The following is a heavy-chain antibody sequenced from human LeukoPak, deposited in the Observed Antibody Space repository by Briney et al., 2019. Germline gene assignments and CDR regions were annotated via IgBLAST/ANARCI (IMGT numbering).Heavy chain of an antibody. V-gene: IGHV1-18*01. CDR2: TSAYNGNT. J-gene: IGHJ4*02. CDR1: GYTFTSYG. Sequence: ASVKVSCKASGYTFTSYGISWVRQAPGQGLEWMGWTSAYNGNTNYAQKLQGRVTTTTDTSTSTAYMELRSLRSDDTAVYYCARGRLIGAMVRDDYWGQGTLVTVSS. D-gene: IGHD3-10*01. CDR3: ARGRLIGAMVRDDY.